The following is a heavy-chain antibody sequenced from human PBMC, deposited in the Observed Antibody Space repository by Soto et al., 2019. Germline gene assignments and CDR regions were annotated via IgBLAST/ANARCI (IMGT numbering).Heavy chain of an antibody. CDR1: GYTFNTYF. Sequence: HVQLVQSGGELKKPGASVKVSCNTSGYTFNTYFITWVRQAPGHGLEWMGWISPHNGNTNYAEKFQGRVTMTADTITKTAYMELRNLRIADTAVYYCARDTGNSFDYWGQGTPVTFS. CDR2: ISPHNGNT. J-gene: IGHJ4*02. CDR3: ARDTGNSFDY. V-gene: IGHV1-18*01.